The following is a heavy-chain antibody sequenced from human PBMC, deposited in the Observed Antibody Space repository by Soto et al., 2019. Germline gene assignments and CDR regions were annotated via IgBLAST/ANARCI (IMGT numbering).Heavy chain of an antibody. V-gene: IGHV3-66*01. CDR2: ISSGGST. Sequence: EVQLVESGGGLVQPGGSLRLSCAASGFTVSNLYMTWVRQAPGKGLQWVTVISSGGSTYYADSVKGRFTISRDNSKSSLYVEMNSLRAEDTAVYYCARDTLGGAYDFLHGGQGTLVTVSS. CDR1: GFTVSNLY. CDR3: ARDTLGGAYDFLH. J-gene: IGHJ4*02. D-gene: IGHD3-3*01.